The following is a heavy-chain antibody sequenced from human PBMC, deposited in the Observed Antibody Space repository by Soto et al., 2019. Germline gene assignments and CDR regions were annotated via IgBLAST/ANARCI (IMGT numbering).Heavy chain of an antibody. J-gene: IGHJ4*02. Sequence: SETLSLTCTVSGGSISSYYWSWIRQPPGKGLEWIGYIYYSGSTNYNPSLKSRVTISVDTSKNQFSLKLSSVTAADTAVYYCARVGFQRTTYWGQGTLVTVSS. V-gene: IGHV4-59*08. D-gene: IGHD1-1*01. CDR2: IYYSGST. CDR3: ARVGFQRTTY. CDR1: GGSISSYY.